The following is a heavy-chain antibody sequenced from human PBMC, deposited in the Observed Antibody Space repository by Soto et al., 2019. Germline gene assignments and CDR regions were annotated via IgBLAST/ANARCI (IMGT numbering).Heavy chain of an antibody. CDR2: IYYSGST. CDR3: ARAGPKHDYGATQTYHYYGMDV. D-gene: IGHD4-17*01. CDR1: GGSISSYY. V-gene: IGHV4-59*01. J-gene: IGHJ6*02. Sequence: PSETLSLTCTVSGGSISSYYWSWIRQPPGKGLEWIGYIYYSGSTNYNPSLKSRVTISVDTSKSQFSLKLSSVTAADTAVYYCARAGPKHDYGATQTYHYYGMDVWGQGTTVTVSS.